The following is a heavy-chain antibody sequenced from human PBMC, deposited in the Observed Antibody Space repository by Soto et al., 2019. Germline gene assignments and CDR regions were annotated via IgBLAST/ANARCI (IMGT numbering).Heavy chain of an antibody. CDR3: ATGRGVNFYYGMDV. Sequence: EAQLLESGGGLVQPGGSLRLSCAASGFTFSSYAMSWVRQAPGKGLEWVSAISGSGGSTYYADSVKGRFTISRDNSKNTLYLQMNSLRAEDTAVYYCATGRGVNFYYGMDVWGQGTTFTVSS. CDR1: GFTFSSYA. D-gene: IGHD3-10*01. V-gene: IGHV3-23*01. CDR2: ISGSGGST. J-gene: IGHJ6*02.